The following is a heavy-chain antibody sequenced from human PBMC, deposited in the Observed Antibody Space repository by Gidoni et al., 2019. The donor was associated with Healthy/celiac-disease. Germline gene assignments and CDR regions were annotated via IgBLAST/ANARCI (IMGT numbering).Heavy chain of an antibody. J-gene: IGHJ3*02. CDR3: AKDPTTVVTDDAFDI. CDR2: ISGSGGST. CDR1: GFPVSSYA. Sequence: EVQLLESGGGLVQPVGSLSLSCAASGFPVSSYAMSGVRPVPGKGMGWVSAISGSGGSTYYADSVTGRFTISRDNSKNTLYLQMNSLRAEDTAVYYCAKDPTTVVTDDAFDIWGQGTMVTVSS. D-gene: IGHD4-17*01. V-gene: IGHV3-23*01.